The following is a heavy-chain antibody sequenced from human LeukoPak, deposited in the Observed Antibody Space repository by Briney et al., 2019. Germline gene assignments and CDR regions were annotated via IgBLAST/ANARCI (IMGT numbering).Heavy chain of an antibody. D-gene: IGHD4-17*01. CDR1: GGSISSSTYY. CDR2: IHYSGRT. Sequence: SETLSLTCTVSGGSISSSTYYWGWIRQPPGKWLEWIGTIHYSGRTYYNPSLESRVTISVDTSKNQFSLRLTSVPAADTAVYYCARHDYGDYDQIKWGQGTLVTVSS. CDR3: ARHDYGDYDQIK. V-gene: IGHV4-39*01. J-gene: IGHJ4*02.